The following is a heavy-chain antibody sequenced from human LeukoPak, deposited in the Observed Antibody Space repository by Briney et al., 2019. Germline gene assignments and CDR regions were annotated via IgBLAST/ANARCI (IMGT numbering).Heavy chain of an antibody. CDR1: GGSFSGYY. V-gene: IGHV4-34*01. CDR3: ARPRGYYAKGYFDY. J-gene: IGHJ4*02. Sequence: SETLSLTCAVYGGSFSGYYWSWIRQPPGKGLEWIGEINHSGSTNYNPSLKSRVTISVDTSKNQFSLKLSSVTAADTAVYYCARPRGYYAKGYFDYWGPGTLVTVSS. D-gene: IGHD1-26*01. CDR2: INHSGST.